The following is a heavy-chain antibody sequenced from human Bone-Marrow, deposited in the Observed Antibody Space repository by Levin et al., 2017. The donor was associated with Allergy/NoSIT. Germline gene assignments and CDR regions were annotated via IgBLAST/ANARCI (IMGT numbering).Heavy chain of an antibody. D-gene: IGHD2-2*01. CDR3: SRGVDCSSTGCYHYSGMDV. J-gene: IGHJ6*02. CDR1: GFAFGYYS. CDR2: IRSKAYGTTE. Sequence: GGSLRLSCTASGFAFGYYSMSWFRQAPGKGLEWVGFIRSKAYGTTEEYAASVKGRFTMSRDDSEGIAYLHMDSLKTEDTGVYYCSRGVDCSSTGCYHYSGMDVWGQGSTVTVSS. V-gene: IGHV3-49*03.